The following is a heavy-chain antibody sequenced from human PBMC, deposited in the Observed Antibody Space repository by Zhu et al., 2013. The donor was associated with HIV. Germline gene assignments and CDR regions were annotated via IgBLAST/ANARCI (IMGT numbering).Heavy chain of an antibody. J-gene: IGHJ4*02. CDR2: INPNSGGT. V-gene: IGHV1-2*02. CDR3: ATGATLSYYFDY. CDR1: GYTFSDYY. Sequence: QVQLVQSGADVKKPGASVKVSCKTSGYTFSDYYIHWVRQAPGQGLEWMGWINPNSGGTKYAQEFQGRVTMTRDTSISTAYLDLSKVTSDDTAMYFCATGATLSYYFDYWGQGTLVTVSS. D-gene: IGHD1-26*01.